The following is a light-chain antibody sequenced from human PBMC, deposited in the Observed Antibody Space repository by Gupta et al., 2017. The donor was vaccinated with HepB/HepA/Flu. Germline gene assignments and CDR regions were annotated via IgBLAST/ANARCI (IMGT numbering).Light chain of an antibody. CDR1: RGHSTYI. CDR2: VEGSGTH. Sequence: QPVSTESSSASAPLGSSVKLPCTLSRGHSTYIIAWHQQQPGTAPRYLMNVEGSGTHNKGSGVPDRSSGCSSGADRYLAISNLQDEDEADYYCESCDSNTVFGAGTKLTVL. V-gene: IGLV4-60*02. CDR3: ESCDSNTV. J-gene: IGLJ1*01.